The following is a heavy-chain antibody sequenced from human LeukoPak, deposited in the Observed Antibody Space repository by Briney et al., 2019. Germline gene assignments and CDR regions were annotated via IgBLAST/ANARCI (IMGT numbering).Heavy chain of an antibody. J-gene: IGHJ4*02. V-gene: IGHV3-64D*06. D-gene: IGHD2-15*01. Sequence: GGSLRLSCSASEFTFSSYSMHWVRQAPGKGLEYVATVSGNGGGTHCADSVKGRFTVSRDNSKNTLYLQMSSLRVEDTAVYYCTRSVGHFDSRGQGTLVTVSS. CDR3: TRSVGHFDS. CDR2: VSGNGGGT. CDR1: EFTFSSYS.